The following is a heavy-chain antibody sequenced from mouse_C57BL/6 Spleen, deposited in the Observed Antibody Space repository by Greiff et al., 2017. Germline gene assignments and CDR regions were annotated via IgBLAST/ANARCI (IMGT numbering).Heavy chain of an antibody. J-gene: IGHJ4*01. Sequence: EVHLVESGGGLVKPGGSLKLSCAASGFTFSDYGMHWVRQAPEKGLEWVAYISSGSSTIYYADTVKGRFTISRDNAKNTLFLQMTSLRSEDTAMYYCAMDTTVVAKAMDYWGQGTSVTVSS. CDR2: ISSGSSTI. V-gene: IGHV5-17*01. D-gene: IGHD1-1*01. CDR3: AMDTTVVAKAMDY. CDR1: GFTFSDYG.